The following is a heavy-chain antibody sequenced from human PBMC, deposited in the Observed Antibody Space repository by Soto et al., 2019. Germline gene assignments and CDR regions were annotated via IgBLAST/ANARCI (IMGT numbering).Heavy chain of an antibody. J-gene: IGHJ4*02. V-gene: IGHV1-8*01. CDR1: GYTFTSYD. CDR3: ASCGLSGTTIDY. CDR2: MNPNSGNT. Sequence: SVKVSCKASGYTFTSYDVNWVRQATGQGLEWMGWMNPNSGNTGYAQKFQGRVTMTRNTSISTAYMELSSLRSEDTAVYYCASCGLSGTTIDYWGQGTLVTASS. D-gene: IGHD2-2*01.